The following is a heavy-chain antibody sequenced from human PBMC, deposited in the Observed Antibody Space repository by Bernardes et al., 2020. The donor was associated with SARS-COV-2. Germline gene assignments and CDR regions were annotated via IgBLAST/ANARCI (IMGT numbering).Heavy chain of an antibody. D-gene: IGHD1-26*01. CDR2: ISAYNGNI. CDR1: GYMFNMYG. Sequence: ASVKVSCKASGYMFNMYGVTWVRQAPGQGLAWVGWISAYNGNIKYSQKFQGRVTMTTDTSTSTAYMELRSLRSDDTAVYYCAGDIRGATYYYYGMDVWGQGTTVTVAS. V-gene: IGHV1-18*01. CDR3: AGDIRGATYYYYGMDV. J-gene: IGHJ6*02.